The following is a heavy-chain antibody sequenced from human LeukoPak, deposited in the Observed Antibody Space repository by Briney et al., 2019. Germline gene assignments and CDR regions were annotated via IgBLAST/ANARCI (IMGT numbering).Heavy chain of an antibody. CDR3: ARGRLPVTTGGAIDY. CDR1: GFTFSSYA. CDR2: ISYDGSNK. V-gene: IGHV3-30-3*01. J-gene: IGHJ4*02. Sequence: PGGSLRLSCAASGFTFSSYAMHWVRQAPGKGLEWVAVISYDGSNKYYADSVKGRFTISRDNSKNTLYLQMNSLRAEDTAVYYCARGRLPVTTGGAIDYWGRGTLVTVSS. D-gene: IGHD4-17*01.